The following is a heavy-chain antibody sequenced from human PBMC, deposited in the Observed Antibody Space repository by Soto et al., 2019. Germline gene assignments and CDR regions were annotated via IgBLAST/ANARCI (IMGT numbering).Heavy chain of an antibody. V-gene: IGHV4-39*01. Sequence: SETLSLTCTVSGGSVTNSSYYWGWIRQSPGKGLEWIGSVYYRGRSYSKSSAKSRVTISVDTSKNRLSPSLNSVTASDTAVYFCPRQRTHLTTQAYFDSWGPGALVNRLL. CDR1: GGSVTNSSYY. CDR3: PRQRTHLTTQAYFDS. CDR2: VYYRGRS. J-gene: IGHJ4*02.